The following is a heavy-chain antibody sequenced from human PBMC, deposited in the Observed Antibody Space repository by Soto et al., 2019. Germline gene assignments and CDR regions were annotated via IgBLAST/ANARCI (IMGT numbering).Heavy chain of an antibody. D-gene: IGHD4-17*01. V-gene: IGHV3-48*02. CDR3: ARDRVGLVFAYGDYGPDAFDI. Sequence: GGSLRLSCAASGFTFSSYSMNWVRQAPGKGLEWVSYISSSSSTIYYADSVKGRFTISRDNAKNSLFLQMNSLRDEDTAVYYCARDRVGLVFAYGDYGPDAFDIWCQGTMVTVSS. CDR2: ISSSSSTI. CDR1: GFTFSSYS. J-gene: IGHJ3*02.